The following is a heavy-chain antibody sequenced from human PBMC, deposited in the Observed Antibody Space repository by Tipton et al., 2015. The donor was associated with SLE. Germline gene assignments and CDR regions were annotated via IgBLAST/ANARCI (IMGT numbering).Heavy chain of an antibody. CDR2: ISGDGGST. V-gene: IGHV3-43*02. D-gene: IGHD3-10*01. J-gene: IGHJ3*02. CDR3: ALLWFGELTAFDI. CDR1: GFTFDDYA. Sequence: SLRLSCAASGFTFDDYAMHWVRQAPGKGLEWVSLISGDGGSTYYADSVKGRFTFSRDNSKNSLYLQMNSLRTEDTALYYCALLWFGELTAFDIWGQGTMVTVSS.